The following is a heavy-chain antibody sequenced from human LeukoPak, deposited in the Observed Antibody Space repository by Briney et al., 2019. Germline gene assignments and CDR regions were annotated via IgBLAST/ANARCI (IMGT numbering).Heavy chain of an antibody. CDR3: ARRTAVAGIKVYFDY. V-gene: IGHV4-59*01. CDR2: IYYSGST. D-gene: IGHD6-19*01. CDR1: GGSISSYY. J-gene: IGHJ4*02. Sequence: SETLSLTCTVSGGSISSYYWSWIRQPPGKGLEWIGYIYYSGSTNYNPSLKSRVTISVDTSKNQFSLKLSSVTAADTAVYYCARRTAVAGIKVYFDYWGQGTLVTVSS.